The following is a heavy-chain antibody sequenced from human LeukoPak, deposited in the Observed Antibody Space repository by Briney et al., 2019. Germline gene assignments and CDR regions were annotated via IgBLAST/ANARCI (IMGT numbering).Heavy chain of an antibody. D-gene: IGHD1-1*01. V-gene: IGHV3-7*01. CDR3: ARERQCTPGGGYYYYYMDV. CDR1: GFTFSSYW. CDR2: IKQDGSEK. J-gene: IGHJ6*03. Sequence: GGSLRLSCVASGFTFSSYWMSWVRQAPGKGLEWVANIKQDGSEKYYVDSVKGRFTISRDNAKKSLYLQMNSLRAEDTAVYYCARERQCTPGGGYYYYYMDVWGKGTTVTVSS.